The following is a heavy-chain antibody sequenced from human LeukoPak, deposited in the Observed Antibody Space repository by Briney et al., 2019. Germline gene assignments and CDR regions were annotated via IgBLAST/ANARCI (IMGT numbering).Heavy chain of an antibody. D-gene: IGHD5-18*01. Sequence: PSETLSLTCTVSGGSVTSSRSYWGWIRQSPVKGLEWIGSFYFGGSTYYNPSLQSRVSISLDTSKNHFFLNLTSVTAADTAVYYCATPNGFSYGFFDSWGQGILVTVSS. CDR2: FYFGGST. CDR1: GGSVTSSRSY. CDR3: ATPNGFSYGFFDS. J-gene: IGHJ4*02. V-gene: IGHV4-39*02.